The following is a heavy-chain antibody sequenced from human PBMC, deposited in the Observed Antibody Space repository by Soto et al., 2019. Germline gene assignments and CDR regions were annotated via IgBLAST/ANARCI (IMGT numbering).Heavy chain of an antibody. J-gene: IGHJ4*02. CDR1: GYTFTGYY. D-gene: IGHD6-13*01. Sequence: ASVKVSCKASGYTFTGYYMHWVRQAPGQGLEWMGWINPNSGGTNYAQKFQGWVTMTGDTSISTAYMELSRLRSDDTAVYYCARDHSSSWYGGYDYWGQGTLVTVSS. CDR3: ARDHSSSWYGGYDY. V-gene: IGHV1-2*04. CDR2: INPNSGGT.